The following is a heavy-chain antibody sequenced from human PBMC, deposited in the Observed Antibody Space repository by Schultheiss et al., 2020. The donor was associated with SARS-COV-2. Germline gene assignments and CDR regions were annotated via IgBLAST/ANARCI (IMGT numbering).Heavy chain of an antibody. CDR3: ARGAEIRFLDYYGMDV. D-gene: IGHD3-3*01. Sequence: ASVKVSCKASGYTFTGYYMHWVRQAPGQGLEWMGWINPNSGDTNYAQKFQGWVTMTRDTSISTAYMELSRLRSDDTAVYYCARGAEIRFLDYYGMDVWGQGTTVTVSS. CDR1: GYTFTGYY. V-gene: IGHV1-2*04. J-gene: IGHJ6*02. CDR2: INPNSGDT.